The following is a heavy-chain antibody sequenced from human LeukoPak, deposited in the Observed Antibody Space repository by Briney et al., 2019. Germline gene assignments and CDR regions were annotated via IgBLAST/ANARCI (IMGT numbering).Heavy chain of an antibody. V-gene: IGHV3-9*01. Sequence: GGSLRLSCAASGFTFDDYAMHWVRQAPGKGLEWVSGISWNSGSIGYADSVKGRFTISRDNSKNSLYLQMNSLRTEDTALYYCAKAVELSLRGPFDYWGQGTLVTVSS. D-gene: IGHD3-16*02. CDR3: AKAVELSLRGPFDY. CDR2: ISWNSGSI. CDR1: GFTFDDYA. J-gene: IGHJ4*02.